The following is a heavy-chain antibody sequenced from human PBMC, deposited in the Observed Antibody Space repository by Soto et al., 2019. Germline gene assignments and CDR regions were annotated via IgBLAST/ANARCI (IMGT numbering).Heavy chain of an antibody. CDR2: IYYSGST. CDR1: GGSISSGDYY. CDR3: ARYHIVVVTAMDDWFDP. J-gene: IGHJ5*02. D-gene: IGHD2-21*02. Sequence: PSETLSLTCTVSGGSISSGDYYWSWIRQPPGKGLEWIGYIYYSGSTYYNPSLKSRVTISVDTSKNQFSLKLSSVTAADTAVYYCARYHIVVVTAMDDWFDPWGQGTLVTVSS. V-gene: IGHV4-30-4*01.